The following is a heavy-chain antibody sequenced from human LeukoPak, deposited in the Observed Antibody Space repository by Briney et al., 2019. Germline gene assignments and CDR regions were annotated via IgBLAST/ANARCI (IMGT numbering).Heavy chain of an antibody. CDR1: GFTFDDYG. Sequence: GGSLRLSCAASGFTFDDYGMSWVRQVPGKGLEWVSFINWNGDSRGYVDSVKGRSTVSRDKATKSLYLEMNSLRDEDTAFFYCARVGNSIFATAMDAFDIWSQGTLVTVSS. CDR2: INWNGDSR. D-gene: IGHD3-3*01. CDR3: ARVGNSIFATAMDAFDI. V-gene: IGHV3-20*04. J-gene: IGHJ3*02.